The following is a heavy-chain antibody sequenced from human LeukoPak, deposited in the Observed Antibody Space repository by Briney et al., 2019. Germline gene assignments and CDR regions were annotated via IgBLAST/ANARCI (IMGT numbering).Heavy chain of an antibody. J-gene: IGHJ3*02. D-gene: IGHD6-13*01. CDR3: ARVVGSWGAFDI. Sequence: PSQTLSLTCTVSGGSISSGSYYWSWIRQPAGKGLEWIGRIYTSGSTNYNPSLKSRVTISVDTSKNQFSLKLSSVTAADTAVYYCARVVGSWGAFDIWGQGTMVTVSS. CDR2: IYTSGST. CDR1: GGSISSGSYY. V-gene: IGHV4-61*02.